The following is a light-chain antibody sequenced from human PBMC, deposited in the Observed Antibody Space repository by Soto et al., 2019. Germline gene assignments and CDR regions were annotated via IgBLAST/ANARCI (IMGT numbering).Light chain of an antibody. CDR3: QEYDNWPPWT. CDR1: QSVSTY. Sequence: EIVMTQAPATLSASPGERAILSCRASQSVSTYLAWYQQKPGQAPRLLIYSASTRAAGIPARFSGSGSGTEFTLTISSLQSEDFAIYYCQEYDNWPPWTFGQGTRVEIK. CDR2: SAS. V-gene: IGKV3-15*01. J-gene: IGKJ1*01.